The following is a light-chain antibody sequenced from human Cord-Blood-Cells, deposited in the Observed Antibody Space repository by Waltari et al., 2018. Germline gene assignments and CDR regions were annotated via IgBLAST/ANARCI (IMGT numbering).Light chain of an antibody. J-gene: IGKJ4*01. CDR2: GAS. CDR3: QQYGSSPLT. Sequence: EFVLTPSPGTLSLSPGERATLSCRASQSVSSSYLAWYQQKPGQAPRLLIYGASSRATGIPDRFSGSGSGTDFTLTISRLEPEDFAVYYCQQYGSSPLTFGGGTKVEIK. CDR1: QSVSSSY. V-gene: IGKV3-20*01.